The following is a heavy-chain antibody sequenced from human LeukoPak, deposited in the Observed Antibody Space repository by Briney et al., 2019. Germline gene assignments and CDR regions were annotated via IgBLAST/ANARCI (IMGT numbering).Heavy chain of an antibody. CDR1: GGSISSSSYY. CDR2: TYYSGST. V-gene: IGHV4-39*01. D-gene: IGHD2-2*03. Sequence: SETLSLTCTVSGGSISSSSYYWGWIRQPPGKGLEWIGSTYYSGSTYYNPSLKSRVTISVDTSKNQFSLKLSSVTAADTAVYYCARHPLDRPFDYWGQGTLVTVSS. J-gene: IGHJ4*02. CDR3: ARHPLDRPFDY.